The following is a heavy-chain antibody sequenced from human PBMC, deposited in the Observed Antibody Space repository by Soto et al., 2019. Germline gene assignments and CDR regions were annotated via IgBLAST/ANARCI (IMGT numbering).Heavy chain of an antibody. D-gene: IGHD7-27*01. Sequence: TSENLSLTCAVYGGSFSGYYWSWIRQPPGKGLEWIGEINHSGSTNYNPSLKSRVTISLDTSKNRFSLKLSSVTAADTAVYYCARGWGRIFDYWGQGTLVTVSS. J-gene: IGHJ4*02. CDR1: GGSFSGYY. CDR2: INHSGST. V-gene: IGHV4-34*01. CDR3: ARGWGRIFDY.